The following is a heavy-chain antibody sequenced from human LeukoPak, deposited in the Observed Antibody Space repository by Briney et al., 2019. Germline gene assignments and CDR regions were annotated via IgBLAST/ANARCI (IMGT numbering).Heavy chain of an antibody. J-gene: IGHJ3*02. D-gene: IGHD2-2*01. CDR1: GFTFSSYA. V-gene: IGHV3-23*01. CDR3: AKGGSRSYCSSTSCHLTDAFDI. CDR2: ISGSGGST. Sequence: GGSLRLSCAASGFTFSSYAMSWVRQAPGKGLEWVSAISGSGGSTYYVDSVKGRFTISRDNSKHTLYLQMNSLRAEDTAVYYCAKGGSRSYCSSTSCHLTDAFDIWGQGTMVTVSS.